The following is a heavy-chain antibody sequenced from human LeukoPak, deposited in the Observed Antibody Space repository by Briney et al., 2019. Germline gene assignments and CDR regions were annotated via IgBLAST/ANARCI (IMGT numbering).Heavy chain of an antibody. V-gene: IGHV3-30-3*01. CDR1: GFTFSNAW. D-gene: IGHD1-26*01. J-gene: IGHJ4*02. CDR2: VSPHVNTI. CDR3: ARETQMGGTPFDY. Sequence: GGSLRLSCAASGFTFSNAWMSWVRQPPGKGLEWVAVVSPHVNTIFYADSMKGRFTISRDNSKNTIYLQIDSLRDEDTGIYYCARETQMGGTPFDYWGQRSLVTVSS.